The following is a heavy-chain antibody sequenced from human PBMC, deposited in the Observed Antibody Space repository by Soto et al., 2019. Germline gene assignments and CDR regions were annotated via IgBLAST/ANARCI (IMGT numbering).Heavy chain of an antibody. V-gene: IGHV1-8*01. Sequence: GASVKVSCKASGYTFTSYDINWVRQATGQGLERMGWMNPNSGNTGYAQKFQGRVTMTRNTSISTAYMELSSLRSEDTAVYYCASSSLQIFGVVLLGAFAIWGQGTMVTV. D-gene: IGHD3-3*01. CDR3: ASSSLQIFGVVLLGAFAI. CDR1: GYTFTSYD. CDR2: MNPNSGNT. J-gene: IGHJ3*02.